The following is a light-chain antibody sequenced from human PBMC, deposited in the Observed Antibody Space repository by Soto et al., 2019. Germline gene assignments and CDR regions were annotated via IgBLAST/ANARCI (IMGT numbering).Light chain of an antibody. V-gene: IGKV3-20*01. Sequence: EIVWTQSPGTLSLSPGERAILSCRASQSVSSSYLAWYRQKPGQAPSLLIYGASSRATGIPDRFSGSGSGTDFTLTISRLEPEDFAVYYCQQFSSYPLTFGGGTKVDI. CDR2: GAS. J-gene: IGKJ4*01. CDR1: QSVSSSY. CDR3: QQFSSYPLT.